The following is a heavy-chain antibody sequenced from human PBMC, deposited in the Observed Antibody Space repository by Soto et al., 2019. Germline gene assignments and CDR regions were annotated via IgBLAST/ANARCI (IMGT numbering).Heavy chain of an antibody. CDR2: IIPIFGTA. D-gene: IGHD3-22*01. Sequence: QVQLVQSGAEVKKPGSSVKVSCKASGDTFSSYAISWVRQAPGQGLEWMGGIIPIFGTANYAQKFQGRVTINADESTSTAYMEFSSLRSEDTAVYYCARDGSGYRSRASPMDVWGQVTTVTVSS. V-gene: IGHV1-69*01. CDR3: ARDGSGYRSRASPMDV. CDR1: GDTFSSYA. J-gene: IGHJ6*02.